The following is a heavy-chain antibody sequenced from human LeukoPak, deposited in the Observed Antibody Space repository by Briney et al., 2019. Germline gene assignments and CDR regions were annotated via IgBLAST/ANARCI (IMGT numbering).Heavy chain of an antibody. V-gene: IGHV3-48*03. J-gene: IGHJ4*02. CDR2: ISSSGSTI. CDR3: AREWNYDLWDY. D-gene: IGHD3-3*01. Sequence: GGYLRLYCAASRFTFSSYEMNWVRQAPGKGLEGVSYISSSGSTIYYADSVKGRFTISRDNANNSVYLQMNSLRAEDTAVYYCAREWNYDLWDYWGQGTLVTVSS. CDR1: RFTFSSYE.